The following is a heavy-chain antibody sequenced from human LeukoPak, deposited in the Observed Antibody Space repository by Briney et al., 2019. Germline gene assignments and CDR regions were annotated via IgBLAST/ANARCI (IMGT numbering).Heavy chain of an antibody. CDR3: ARGRAGRGYSYVIYYYYYMDV. CDR1: GYTFTSYY. D-gene: IGHD5-18*01. Sequence: GASVKVSCKASGYTFTSYYMHWVRQAPGQGLEWMGIINPSGGSTSYAQKFQGRVTMTRDTSTSTVYMELSSLRSEDTAVYYCARGRAGRGYSYVIYYYYYMDVWGKGTTVTVSS. CDR2: INPSGGST. V-gene: IGHV1-46*01. J-gene: IGHJ6*03.